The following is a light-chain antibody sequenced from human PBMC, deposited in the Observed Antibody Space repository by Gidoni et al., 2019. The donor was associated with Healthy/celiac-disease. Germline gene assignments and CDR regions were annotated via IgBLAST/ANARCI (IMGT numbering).Light chain of an antibody. CDR3: QQYNSYSGA. V-gene: IGKV1-5*03. J-gene: IGKJ1*01. CDR2: KAS. CDR1: QSISSW. Sequence: DIQMTQSPSTLSASVGDRVTITCRASQSISSWLAWYQQKPGKAPKLLIYKASSLESGVLSRFSGSGSGTEFTLTISSLQPDDFATYYCQQYNSYSGAFXQXTKVEIK.